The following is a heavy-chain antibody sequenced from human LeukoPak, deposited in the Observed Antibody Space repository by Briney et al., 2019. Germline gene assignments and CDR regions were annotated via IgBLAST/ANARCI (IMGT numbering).Heavy chain of an antibody. V-gene: IGHV3-23*01. Sequence: QSGGSLRLSCAASGFTFSSYAMSWVRQAPGKGLEWVSAISGSGGSTYYADSVKGRFTISRDNAKNSLYLQMNSLRAEDTAVYYCARGIDDYGGNRGGAVDYWGQGTLVTVSS. CDR3: ARGIDDYGGNRGGAVDY. J-gene: IGHJ4*02. D-gene: IGHD4-23*01. CDR1: GFTFSSYA. CDR2: ISGSGGST.